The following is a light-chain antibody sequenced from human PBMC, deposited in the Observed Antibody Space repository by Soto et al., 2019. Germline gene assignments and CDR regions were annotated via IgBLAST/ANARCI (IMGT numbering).Light chain of an antibody. CDR2: EVY. CDR1: SSVVGGYNY. Sequence: QSVLTPPPSAAGAPRQSVTISCTGTSSVVGGYNYVSWYQQHPGKAPKLIIYEVYKRPSGVPDRFSGSKSGNPAALTVSGLQAEDEGDYYCSSYVGTNSYVFGTETKVTV. CDR3: SSYVGTNSYV. J-gene: IGLJ1*01. V-gene: IGLV2-8*01.